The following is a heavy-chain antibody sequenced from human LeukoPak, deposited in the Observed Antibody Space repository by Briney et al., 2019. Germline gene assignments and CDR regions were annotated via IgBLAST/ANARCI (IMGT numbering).Heavy chain of an antibody. J-gene: IGHJ4*02. V-gene: IGHV3-7*01. CDR1: GFTFSSYW. D-gene: IGHD1-1*01. CDR2: INQDEGEN. CDR3: ARLNWTQRPLLDY. Sequence: GGSLRLSCGASGFTFSSYWMSWVRQAPGKGLEWVAKINQDEGENYYVDSVKGRFTISRDNAKSSLYLQMNSLRAEDTAVYYCARLNWTQRPLLDYWGQGTLVTVSS.